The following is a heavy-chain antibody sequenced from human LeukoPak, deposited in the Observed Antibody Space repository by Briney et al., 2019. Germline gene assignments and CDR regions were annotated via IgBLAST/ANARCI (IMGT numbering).Heavy chain of an antibody. CDR1: GFTFSSYA. CDR2: ISGSGGST. J-gene: IGHJ6*02. V-gene: IGHV3-23*01. CDR3: AKGSARSYSQYYYYGMDV. Sequence: GGSLRLSCAASGFTFSSYAMSRVRQAPGKGLEWVSAISGSGGSTYYADSVKGRFTISRDNSKNTLYLQMNSLRAEDTAVYYCAKGSARSYSQYYYYGMDVWGQGTTVTVSS. D-gene: IGHD1-26*01.